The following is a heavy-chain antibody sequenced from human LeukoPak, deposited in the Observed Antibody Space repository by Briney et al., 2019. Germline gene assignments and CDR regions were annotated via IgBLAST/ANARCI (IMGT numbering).Heavy chain of an antibody. CDR3: AKEKNSYSSSSGQGY. Sequence: GGSLRLSCAAAAFTFYNYAMSWVRQAPGKGLEWVAFIRYEGSNKYYADSVKGRLTISRDNSKNTLYLQMTSLRGDDTAVYYCAKEKNSYSSSSGQGYWGQGTLVTVSS. V-gene: IGHV3-30*02. CDR1: AFTFYNYA. D-gene: IGHD6-6*01. CDR2: IRYEGSNK. J-gene: IGHJ4*02.